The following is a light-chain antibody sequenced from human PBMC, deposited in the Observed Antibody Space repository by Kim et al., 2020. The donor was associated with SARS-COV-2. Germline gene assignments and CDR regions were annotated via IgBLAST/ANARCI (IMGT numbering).Light chain of an antibody. V-gene: IGLV3-21*04. Sequence: APGETASSTCGGKNIGSKSVDWYQQKPGQAPVLVIYYDSDRPSGIPERFSGSNSGNTAALTISRGEAGDEADYYCQVWDSSSDHPVFGGGTQLTVL. CDR2: YDS. J-gene: IGLJ3*02. CDR3: QVWDSSSDHPV. CDR1: NIGSKS.